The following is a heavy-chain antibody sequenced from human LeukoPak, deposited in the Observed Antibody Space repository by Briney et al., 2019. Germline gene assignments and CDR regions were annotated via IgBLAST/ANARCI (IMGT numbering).Heavy chain of an antibody. Sequence: SETLSLTCTVSGGSISSYYWSWIRQPPGKGLEWIGYIYYSGSTNYNPSLKSRVTISVDTSKNQFSLKLSSVTPEDTAVYYCARVYFGYYGSGSYLPFDPWGQGTLVTVSS. CDR2: IYYSGST. J-gene: IGHJ5*02. CDR1: GGSISSYY. V-gene: IGHV4-59*12. CDR3: ARVYFGYYGSGSYLPFDP. D-gene: IGHD3-10*01.